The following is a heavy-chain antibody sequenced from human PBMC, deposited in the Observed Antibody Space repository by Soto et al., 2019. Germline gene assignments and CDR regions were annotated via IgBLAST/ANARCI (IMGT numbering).Heavy chain of an antibody. CDR2: IYYSGST. J-gene: IGHJ4*02. CDR3: AREYYYDSSGSDFDY. V-gene: IGHV4-30-4*01. Sequence: SETLSLTCTVSGGSISSGDYYWSWIRQPPGKGLEWIGYIYYSGSTYYNPSLKSRVTISVDTSKNQFSLKLSSVTAADTAVYYWAREYYYDSSGSDFDYWGQGTLVTVSS. D-gene: IGHD3-22*01. CDR1: GGSISSGDYY.